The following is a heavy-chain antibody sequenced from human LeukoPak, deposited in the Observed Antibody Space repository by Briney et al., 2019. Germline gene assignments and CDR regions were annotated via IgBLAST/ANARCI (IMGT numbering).Heavy chain of an antibody. CDR1: GGSISSSNW. V-gene: IGHV4-4*02. CDR2: IYHSGST. D-gene: IGHD6-13*01. Sequence: SGTLSLTCAVSGGSISSSNWWSWVRQPPGKGLEWIGEIYHSGSTNYNPSLKSRVTISVDKSKTQFSLKLNSVTAADTAVYYCASRGSSWYFDYWGQGTLVTVSS. CDR3: ASRGSSWYFDY. J-gene: IGHJ4*02.